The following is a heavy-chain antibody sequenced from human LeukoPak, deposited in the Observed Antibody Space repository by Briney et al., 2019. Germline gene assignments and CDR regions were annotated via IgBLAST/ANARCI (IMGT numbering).Heavy chain of an antibody. CDR1: GYSISNGYN. J-gene: IGHJ5*02. V-gene: IGHV4-38-2*02. D-gene: IGHD3-22*01. CDR2: IYHSGIT. CDR3: ARSPNGAYYYESAGSFGDWFDP. Sequence: PSETLSLTCTVSGYSISNGYNWGWLRQPPGKGLEYIGSIYHSGITYYNPSLNSRATISVDTTKNQFSLSLRSVTATDTAVYYCARSPNGAYYYESAGSFGDWFDPWGQGTLVTVSS.